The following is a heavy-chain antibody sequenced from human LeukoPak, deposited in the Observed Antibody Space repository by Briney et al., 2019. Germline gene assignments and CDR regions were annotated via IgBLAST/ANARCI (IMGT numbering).Heavy chain of an antibody. D-gene: IGHD3-10*01. V-gene: IGHV3-48*04. J-gene: IGHJ5*02. CDR3: ARDFDGSGVYWFDP. CDR2: ISSSSSTI. CDR1: GFTFSSYS. Sequence: GGSLRLSCAASGFTFSSYSMNWVRQAPGKGLEWVSYISSSSSTIYYADSVKGRFTISRDNAKNSLYLQMNSLRAEDTAVYYCARDFDGSGVYWFDPWGQGTLVTVSS.